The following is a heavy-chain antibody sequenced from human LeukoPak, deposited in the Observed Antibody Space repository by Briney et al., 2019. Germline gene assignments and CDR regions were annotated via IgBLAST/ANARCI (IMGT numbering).Heavy chain of an antibody. J-gene: IGHJ4*02. CDR3: ASGYYYDSSGPPDYFDY. CDR1: GFTFSSYW. V-gene: IGHV3-7*01. D-gene: IGHD3-22*01. Sequence: GGSLRLSCAASGFTFSSYWMSWVRQAPGKGLEWVAIIKQDGSEKYYVDSVKGRFTISRDNAKNSVYLQMNSLRAEDTAVYYCASGYYYDSSGPPDYFDYWGQGTLVTVSS. CDR2: IKQDGSEK.